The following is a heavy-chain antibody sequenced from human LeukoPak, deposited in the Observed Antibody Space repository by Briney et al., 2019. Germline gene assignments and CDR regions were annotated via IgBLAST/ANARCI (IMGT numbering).Heavy chain of an antibody. CDR2: ISSSSSYT. D-gene: IGHD2-2*01. CDR1: GFTFSDYY. Sequence: PGGSLRLSCAASGFTFSDYYMGWIRQAPGKGLEWVSYISSSSSYTNYADSVKGRFTISRDNAKNSLYLQINSLRAEDTAVYYCARTKRYCSSTSCFPYWGQGTLSTVSS. J-gene: IGHJ4*02. CDR3: ARTKRYCSSTSCFPY. V-gene: IGHV3-11*03.